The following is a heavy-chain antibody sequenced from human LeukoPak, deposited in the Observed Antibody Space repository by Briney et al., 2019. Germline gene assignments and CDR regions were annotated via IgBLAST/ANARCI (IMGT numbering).Heavy chain of an antibody. V-gene: IGHV3-30*18. Sequence: GGSLRLSCAASGFTFSSYGMHWVRQAPGKGLEWVAVISYDGSNKYYADSVKGRFTISRDNSKNTLYLQMNSLRAEDTAVYYCAKDPYYYGSGSYSPFDYWGQGTLVTVSS. CDR1: GFTFSSYG. D-gene: IGHD3-10*01. J-gene: IGHJ4*02. CDR2: ISYDGSNK. CDR3: AKDPYYYGSGSYSPFDY.